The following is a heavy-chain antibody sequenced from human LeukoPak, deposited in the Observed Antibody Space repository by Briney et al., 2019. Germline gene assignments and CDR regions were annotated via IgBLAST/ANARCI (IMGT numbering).Heavy chain of an antibody. CDR2: ITGSGANT. D-gene: IGHD4-17*01. Sequence: GGSLRLSCVVSGFIVSSKYMSWVRQAPGKGLEWVSAITGSGANTYYADSVKGRFTISRDKSKNTLYLQMNSLRAEGTALYYCAKGNGDWYAFDLWGQGTMVTVSS. CDR1: GFIVSSKY. V-gene: IGHV3-23*01. CDR3: AKGNGDWYAFDL. J-gene: IGHJ3*01.